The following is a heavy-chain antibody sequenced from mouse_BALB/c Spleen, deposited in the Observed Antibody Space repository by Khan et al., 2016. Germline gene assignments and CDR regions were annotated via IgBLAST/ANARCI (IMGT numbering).Heavy chain of an antibody. J-gene: IGHJ3*01. D-gene: IGHD1-2*01. CDR3: AIHYYGYWFAY. CDR2: IDPSDSET. V-gene: IGHV1-69*02. Sequence: QVQLQQSGAELVKPGAPVKLSCKASGYTFTSYWMNWVKQRPGRGLEWIGRIDPSDSETHYNQKFKDKATLTVDKSSSTAYIQLSSLTSEDSAVYYCAIHYYGYWFAYWGQGTLVTVSA. CDR1: GYTFTSYW.